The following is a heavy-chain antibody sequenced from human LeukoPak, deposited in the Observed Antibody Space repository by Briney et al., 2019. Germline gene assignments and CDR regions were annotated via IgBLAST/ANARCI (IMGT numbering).Heavy chain of an antibody. CDR2: ISSSGSTI. D-gene: IGHD3-10*01. J-gene: IGHJ4*02. Sequence: PGGSLRLSCAASGFTFSDYYVSWIRQAPGKGLEWVSYISSSGSTIYYADSVEGRFTISRDNAKNSLYLQMNSLRAEDTAVYYCARDAHYGSGSYWDDYWGQGTLVTVSS. CDR1: GFTFSDYY. CDR3: ARDAHYGSGSYWDDY. V-gene: IGHV3-11*01.